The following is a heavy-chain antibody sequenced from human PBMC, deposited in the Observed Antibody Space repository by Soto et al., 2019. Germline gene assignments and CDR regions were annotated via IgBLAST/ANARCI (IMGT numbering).Heavy chain of an antibody. CDR2: ILHIGST. D-gene: IGHD3-22*01. J-gene: IGHJ5*02. CDR1: GGSISTTNW. CDR3: ASGFDSDGLYNGGHP. V-gene: IGHV4-4*02. Sequence: VQLQESGPGLVKPSGTLSLTCTVSGGSISTTNWWRWVRQSPGKGREWIGEILHIGSTNYNPSLKSRVTISIDKSKNQFSLRLSSVTAADTAVYYCASGFDSDGLYNGGHPWGQGTLVSVSS.